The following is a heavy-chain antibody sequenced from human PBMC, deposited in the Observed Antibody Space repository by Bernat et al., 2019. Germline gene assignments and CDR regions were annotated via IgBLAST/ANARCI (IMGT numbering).Heavy chain of an antibody. V-gene: IGHV3-23*01. J-gene: IGHJ4*02. CDR2: VNGGGGAT. D-gene: IGHD3-3*01. CDR3: ARDDAVGGGFLDY. CDR1: GFTFNSYA. Sequence: EVQLLESGGGLVQPGGSLRLSCAAAGFTFNSYAMSWVRQAPGKGPEWVSRVNGGGGATDYIDSVKGRFTISRDNSKNTLYLQMNSLRAEDMAVYYCARDDAVGGGFLDYWGQGTLVTVSS.